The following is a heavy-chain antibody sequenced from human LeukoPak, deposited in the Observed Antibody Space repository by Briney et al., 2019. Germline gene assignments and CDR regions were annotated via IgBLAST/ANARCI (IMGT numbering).Heavy chain of an antibody. J-gene: IGHJ4*02. CDR2: ISGSGGST. V-gene: IGHV3-23*01. CDR3: AKDGIAVADKHYYFDY. CDR1: GFTFSSYA. D-gene: IGHD6-19*01. Sequence: GGSLRLSCAASGFTFSSYAMSWVRQAPGKGLEWVSAISGSGGSTYYADSVKGRFTISRDNSKNTLYLQMNSLRAEDTAVYYCAKDGIAVADKHYYFDYWGQGTLVTVSS.